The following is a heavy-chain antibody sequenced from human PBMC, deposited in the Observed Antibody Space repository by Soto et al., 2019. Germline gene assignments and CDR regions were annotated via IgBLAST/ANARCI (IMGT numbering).Heavy chain of an antibody. Sequence: SETLSLTCIVSGGSGDSGRYYWGWVRQPPGKGLEWIGSVYNSANTYYTPSLKSRVTISVDMSKNQMSLRLNSVTAADTAVYYCARLKLRSYFWFFDYWGRGTLITVSS. CDR3: ARLKLRSYFWFFDY. CDR1: GGSGDSGRYY. J-gene: IGHJ4*01. D-gene: IGHD1-26*01. V-gene: IGHV4-39*01. CDR2: VYNSANT.